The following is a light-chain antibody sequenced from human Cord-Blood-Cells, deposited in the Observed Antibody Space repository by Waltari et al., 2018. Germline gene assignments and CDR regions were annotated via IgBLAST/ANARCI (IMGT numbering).Light chain of an antibody. CDR1: SGYSNYK. J-gene: IGLJ3*02. V-gene: IGLV9-49*01. CDR2: GGTGGIVG. Sequence: QPVLTQPPSASASLGASVTLTCTLSSGYSNYKVDWYQQRPGKGPRFVMRGGTGGIVGSKGDGIPDRFSVLGSGLNRYLTIKNIQEEDESDYHCGADHGSGSNFVKVFGGGTKLTVL. CDR3: GADHGSGSNFVKV.